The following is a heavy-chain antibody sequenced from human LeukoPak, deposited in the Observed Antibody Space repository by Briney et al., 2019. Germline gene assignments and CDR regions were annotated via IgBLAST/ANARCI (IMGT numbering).Heavy chain of an antibody. CDR3: ARDERVYGDYVGYYYYGMDV. CDR2: IYYSGST. V-gene: IGHV4-59*01. D-gene: IGHD4-17*01. J-gene: IGHJ6*02. CDR1: GGSTSSYC. Sequence: SETLSLTCTVSGGSTSSYCWSWIRQPPGKGLEWIGYIYYSGSTNYNPSLKSRVTISVDTSKNQFSLKLSSVTAADTAVYYCARDERVYGDYVGYYYYGMDVWGQGTTVTVSS.